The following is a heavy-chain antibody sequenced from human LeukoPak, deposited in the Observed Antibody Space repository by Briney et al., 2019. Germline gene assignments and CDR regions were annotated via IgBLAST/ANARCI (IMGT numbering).Heavy chain of an antibody. J-gene: IGHJ6*02. CDR3: AKGTYGSGSYLGMDV. D-gene: IGHD3-10*01. Sequence: GGSLRLSCAASGFTFSSYGMHWVRQAPGKGLEWVAVISYDGSNKYYADSVKGRFTISRDNSKNTLYLQMNSLRAEDTAVYYCAKGTYGSGSYLGMDVWGQGTTVTVPS. CDR1: GFTFSSYG. V-gene: IGHV3-30*18. CDR2: ISYDGSNK.